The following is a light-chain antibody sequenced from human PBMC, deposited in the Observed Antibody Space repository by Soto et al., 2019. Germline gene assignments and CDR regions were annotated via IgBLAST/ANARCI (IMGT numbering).Light chain of an antibody. CDR2: EGT. CDR1: SSDVGTYDL. Sequence: LTQPAPVSGSPGQSIAISCTGTSSDVGTYDLVSWYQQHPGKAPKLMIYEGTKRPSGVSNRFSGSKSANTASLTISGLQPEDEADYYCCSSAGSSLYVFGSGTKVTVL. CDR3: CSSAGSSLYV. J-gene: IGLJ1*01. V-gene: IGLV2-23*01.